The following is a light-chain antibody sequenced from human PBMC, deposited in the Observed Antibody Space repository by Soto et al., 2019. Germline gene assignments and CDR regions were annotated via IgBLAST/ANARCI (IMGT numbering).Light chain of an antibody. CDR2: KAS. V-gene: IGKV1-5*03. Sequence: DIQMTQSPSTLSGSVGDRVTITCRASQTISSWLAWYQQKPGKAPKLLIYKASTLKSGVPSRFSGSGSGTEFTLTISSLQPDDFATYYCQQANSFPPGTFGQGTRLEIK. CDR3: QQANSFPPGT. J-gene: IGKJ5*01. CDR1: QTISSW.